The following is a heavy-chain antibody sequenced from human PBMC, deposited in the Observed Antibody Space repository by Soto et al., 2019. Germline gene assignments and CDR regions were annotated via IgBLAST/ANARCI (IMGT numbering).Heavy chain of an antibody. J-gene: IGHJ4*01. Sequence: ASVKVSCKASGYTYNTYAITWVRQAPGQGLEWMGWISGYNGNTNYAQTLQGRGTMTTDTSTSTAYLELRSLRSDDTAVYYCARTVEYDSIPYYYADFWGQGTLVTVSS. D-gene: IGHD2-21*01. CDR3: ARTVEYDSIPYYYADF. CDR1: GYTYNTYA. V-gene: IGHV1-18*01. CDR2: ISGYNGNT.